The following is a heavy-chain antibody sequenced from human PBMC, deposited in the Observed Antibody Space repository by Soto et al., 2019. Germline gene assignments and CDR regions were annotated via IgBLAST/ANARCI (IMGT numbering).Heavy chain of an antibody. V-gene: IGHV4-59*01. CDR1: GGSISTYY. J-gene: IGHJ1*01. CDR3: ARGGYSSSWFYFQH. D-gene: IGHD6-13*01. CDR2: IYYSGST. Sequence: QVQLQESGPGLVKPSETLSLTCTVSGGSISTYYWSWIRQPPGKSLEWIGYIYYSGSTNYNPSLKSRVTISEDTSKNQFSLKLTSVTAADTAVYYCARGGYSSSWFYFQHWGQGTLVTVSS.